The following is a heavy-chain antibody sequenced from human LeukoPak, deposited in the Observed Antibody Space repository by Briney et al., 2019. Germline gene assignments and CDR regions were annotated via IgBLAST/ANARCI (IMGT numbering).Heavy chain of an antibody. Sequence: GGSLRLSCAASGFTFSSYWMHWVRQAPGKGLEWVSLTSGDGGSTFYADSVRGRFTISRDNTRKSLSLQMSSLRSEDTALYYCARESETSGWYDYWGQGTLVTVSS. D-gene: IGHD6-19*01. CDR3: ARESETSGWYDY. V-gene: IGHV3-43*02. CDR1: GFTFSSYW. J-gene: IGHJ4*02. CDR2: TSGDGGST.